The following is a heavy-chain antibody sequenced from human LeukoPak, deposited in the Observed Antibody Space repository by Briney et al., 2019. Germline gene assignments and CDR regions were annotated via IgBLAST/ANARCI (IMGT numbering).Heavy chain of an antibody. CDR3: AKDGAGGRYWYFDI. CDR1: GFTFSRHY. Sequence: GGSLRLSCAASGFTFSRHYMHWVRQAPGKGLVWVSRINGVGTDRIYADSVKGRFTISRDNAKNSLYLQMNSLSVEDTALYYCAKDGAGGRYWYFDIWGRGTPVTVSS. J-gene: IGHJ2*01. CDR2: INGVGTDR. D-gene: IGHD2-8*02. V-gene: IGHV3-74*01.